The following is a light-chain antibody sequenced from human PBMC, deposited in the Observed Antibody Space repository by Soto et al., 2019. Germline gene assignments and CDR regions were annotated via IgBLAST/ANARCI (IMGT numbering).Light chain of an antibody. CDR3: KQALQSPLFT. V-gene: IGKV2-28*01. CDR2: LGS. Sequence: DIVMTQSPLSLPVTPGEPASISCRSSQSLLHSNGYNYLDWYLQKPGQSPQLLIYLGSNRASGVTGRSCGSGSGIDFTLKISRVEAEDVGVYYGKQALQSPLFTFGPGTKVDIK. J-gene: IGKJ3*01. CDR1: QSLLHSNGYNY.